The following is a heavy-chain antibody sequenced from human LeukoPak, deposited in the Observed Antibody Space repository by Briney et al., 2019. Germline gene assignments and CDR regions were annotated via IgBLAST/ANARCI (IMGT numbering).Heavy chain of an antibody. D-gene: IGHD4-17*01. V-gene: IGHV3-23*01. CDR1: GFTFSRFA. Sequence: GGSLRLSCAASGFTFSRFAMSWVRQAPGKGLEWVSGFSGSGGSTYYADSVKGRFTISRDNSKNTLYLQMNSLRAEDTAVYYCAKDTVKVTTVRRVPHYMDVWGKGTTVTISS. CDR2: FSGSGGST. CDR3: AKDTVKVTTVRRVPHYMDV. J-gene: IGHJ6*03.